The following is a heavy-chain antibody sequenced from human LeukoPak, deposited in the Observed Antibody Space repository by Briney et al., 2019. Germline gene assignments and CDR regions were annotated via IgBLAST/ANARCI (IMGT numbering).Heavy chain of an antibody. CDR1: GFTFDDYA. J-gene: IGHJ4*02. D-gene: IGHD6-19*01. CDR2: ISWNSGSI. Sequence: LRLSCAASGFTFDDYAMHWVRQAPGKGLEWVSGISWNSGSIVYADSVKGRFTISRDNAKNSLYLQMNSLRAEDTALYYCAKLYSSGWYYFDYWGQGTLVTVSS. V-gene: IGHV3-9*01. CDR3: AKLYSSGWYYFDY.